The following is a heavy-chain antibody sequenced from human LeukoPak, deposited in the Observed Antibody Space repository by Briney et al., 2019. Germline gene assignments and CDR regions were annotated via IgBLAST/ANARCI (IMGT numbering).Heavy chain of an antibody. Sequence: PGGSLRLSCAVSGFTFSSYAMSWVRQAPGKGLEWVSAISGSGGSTYYADSVKGRFTISRDNSKNTLYLQMNSLRAEDTAVYYCAKAVYMVTDYFDYWGQGTLVTVSS. J-gene: IGHJ4*02. CDR2: ISGSGGST. V-gene: IGHV3-23*01. CDR1: GFTFSSYA. CDR3: AKAVYMVTDYFDY. D-gene: IGHD5-18*01.